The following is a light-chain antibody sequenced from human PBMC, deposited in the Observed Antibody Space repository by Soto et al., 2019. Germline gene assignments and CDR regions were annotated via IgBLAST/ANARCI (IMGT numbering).Light chain of an antibody. CDR2: DAS. V-gene: IGKV1-5*01. CDR1: QSISSW. CDR3: QQYNSYPWT. J-gene: IGKJ1*01. Sequence: DIQITQSPASLSLSLVDIVTITCRASQSISSWLAWYQQKPGKAPKPLIYDASSLESGVPSRFSGSGSGTEFTLTITSLQPDDFATYYCQQYNSYPWTFGQGTKVDIK.